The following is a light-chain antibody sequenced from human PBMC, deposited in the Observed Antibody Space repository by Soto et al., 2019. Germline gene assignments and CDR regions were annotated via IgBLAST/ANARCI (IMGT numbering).Light chain of an antibody. Sequence: EIVLTQSPGTLSLSPGERVTLSCRASQSASSDYLAWYHQKPGQAPRLLIFGASSRATGIPDRFTGTGSGTDFTLTISRLEPEDFAVYFCQHYGTSPTFGGGTKVEIK. J-gene: IGKJ4*01. CDR1: QSASSDY. CDR2: GAS. V-gene: IGKV3-20*01. CDR3: QHYGTSPT.